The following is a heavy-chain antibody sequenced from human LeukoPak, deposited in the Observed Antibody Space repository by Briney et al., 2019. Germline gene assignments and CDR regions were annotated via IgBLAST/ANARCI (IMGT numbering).Heavy chain of an antibody. CDR1: GGSISSGGYY. CDR3: ARWLLWFGNWFDP. V-gene: IGHV4-31*03. J-gene: IGHJ5*02. Sequence: SQTLSLTCTVSGGSISSGGYYWSWVRQHPGKGLEWIGYIYYSGSTYYNPSLKSRVTISVDTSKNQFSLKLSSVTAADTAVYYCARWLLWFGNWFDPWGQGTLVTVSS. D-gene: IGHD3-10*01. CDR2: IYYSGST.